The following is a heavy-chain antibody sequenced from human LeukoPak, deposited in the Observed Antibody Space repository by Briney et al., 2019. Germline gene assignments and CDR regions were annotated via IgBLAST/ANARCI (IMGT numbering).Heavy chain of an antibody. CDR1: GFTFSKYK. V-gene: IGHV3-21*01. J-gene: IGHJ6*02. CDR2: ISSSSSYI. D-gene: IGHD3-10*01. CDR3: ARDPVRLVRGVTSQYYYYGMDV. Sequence: GGSLRLSCAASGFTFSKYKMNWVRQAPGKGLEWVSSISSSSSYIFYADSVKGRFTISRENANISLYLQMTSLRAEDTAVYYCARDPVRLVRGVTSQYYYYGMDVWGQGTTVTVSS.